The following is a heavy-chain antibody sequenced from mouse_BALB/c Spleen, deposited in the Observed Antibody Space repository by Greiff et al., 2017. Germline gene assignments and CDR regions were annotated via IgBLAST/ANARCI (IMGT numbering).Heavy chain of an antibody. Sequence: EVQGVESGGGLVQPGGSRKLSCAASGFTFSSFGMHWVRQAPEKGLEWVAYISSGSSTIYYADTVKGRFTISRDNPKNTLFLQMTSLRSEDTAMYYCARSDYYGSSGDYWGQGTTLTVSS. CDR3: ARSDYYGSSGDY. V-gene: IGHV5-17*02. CDR1: GFTFSSFG. J-gene: IGHJ2*01. CDR2: ISSGSSTI. D-gene: IGHD1-1*01.